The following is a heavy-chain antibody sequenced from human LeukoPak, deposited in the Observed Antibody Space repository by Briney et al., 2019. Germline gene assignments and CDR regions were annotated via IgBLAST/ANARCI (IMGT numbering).Heavy chain of an antibody. CDR2: IYYSGST. CDR1: GGSISSYY. V-gene: IGHV4-59*01. Sequence: SETLSLTCTVSGGSISSYYWSWIRQPPGKGLEWIGYIYYSGSTNYNPSLKSRVTISVDTSKNQFSLKLSSVTAADTAVYYCARAPGYCSSTSCYEPLFDYWGQGTLVTVSS. J-gene: IGHJ4*02. D-gene: IGHD2-2*01. CDR3: ARAPGYCSSTSCYEPLFDY.